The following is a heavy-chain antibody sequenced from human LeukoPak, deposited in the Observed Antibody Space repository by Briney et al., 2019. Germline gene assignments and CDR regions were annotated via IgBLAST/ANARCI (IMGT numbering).Heavy chain of an antibody. Sequence: ASVKVSCKASGYTXTAYYVHWVRRAPGQGLEWMGWMNPNSGGTESAQKSQGRVTMTRDTSISTAYMELSRLRSDDTAVYYCTRDHCTSINCYEYNYYGMDVWGQGTTVTVSS. J-gene: IGHJ6*02. CDR1: GYTXTAYY. CDR2: MNPNSGGT. V-gene: IGHV1-2*02. CDR3: TRDHCTSINCYEYNYYGMDV. D-gene: IGHD2-2*01.